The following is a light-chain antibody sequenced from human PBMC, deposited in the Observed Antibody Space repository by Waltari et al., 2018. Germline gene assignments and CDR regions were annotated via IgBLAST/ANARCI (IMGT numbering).Light chain of an antibody. CDR1: TSILYRSSNRNA. Sequence: DIVMTQSPDSLAVSLGERATLNCKSSTSILYRSSNRNALAWYQQKPGQPPKLLFFWAATRESGAPDRFSVSGSGTDFTLTISSLQAEDVAVYYCQQYYNAPLTFGGGTKVEIK. CDR3: QQYYNAPLT. V-gene: IGKV4-1*01. CDR2: WAA. J-gene: IGKJ4*01.